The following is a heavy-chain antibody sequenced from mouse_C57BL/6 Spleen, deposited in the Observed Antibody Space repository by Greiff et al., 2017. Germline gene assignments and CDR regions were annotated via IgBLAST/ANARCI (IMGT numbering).Heavy chain of an antibody. D-gene: IGHD3-2*02. V-gene: IGHV1-26*01. CDR3: ASLDSSGYDY. CDR1: GYTFTDYY. CDR2: INPNNGGT. J-gene: IGHJ2*01. Sequence: EVKLQQSGPELVKPGASVKISCKASGYTFTDYYMNWVKQSHGKSLEWIGDINPNNGGTSYNQKFKGKATLTVDKSSSTAYMELRSLTSEDSAVYYCASLDSSGYDYWGQGTTLTVSS.